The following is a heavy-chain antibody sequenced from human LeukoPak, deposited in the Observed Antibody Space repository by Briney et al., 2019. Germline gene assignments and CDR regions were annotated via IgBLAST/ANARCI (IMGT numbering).Heavy chain of an antibody. V-gene: IGHV3-21*01. CDR2: ISSSSSYI. CDR1: GFTFSSYS. CDR3: ARDAYYYILTGYYMGRYYYYMDV. Sequence: GGSLRLSCAASGFTFSSYSMNWVRQAPGKGLEWVSSISSSSSYIYYADSVKGRFTISRDNAKNSLYLKMNTLRAEDTAVYYCARDAYYYILTGYYMGRYYYYMDVWGKGTTVTISS. J-gene: IGHJ6*03. D-gene: IGHD3-9*01.